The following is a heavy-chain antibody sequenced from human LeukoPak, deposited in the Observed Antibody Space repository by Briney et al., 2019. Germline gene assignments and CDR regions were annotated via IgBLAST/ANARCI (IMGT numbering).Heavy chain of an antibody. Sequence: GSSVKVSCKASGGTFSSYAISWVRQAPGQGLEWMGGIIPIFGTANYAQKFQGRVTITADESTSTAYMELSSLRSEDTAVYYCARSGGTTENYYYYYYMDVWGKGTTVTVSS. CDR1: GGTFSSYA. J-gene: IGHJ6*03. D-gene: IGHD1-1*01. CDR2: IIPIFGTA. V-gene: IGHV1-69*01. CDR3: ARSGGTTENYYYYYYMDV.